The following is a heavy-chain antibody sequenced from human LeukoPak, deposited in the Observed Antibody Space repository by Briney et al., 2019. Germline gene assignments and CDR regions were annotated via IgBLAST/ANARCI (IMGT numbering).Heavy chain of an antibody. Sequence: PGGSLRLSCAASGFTFSSYGMHWVRQAPGKGLEWVAFIRYDGSNKYYADSVKGRFTISRDNSKNTLYLQMNSLRAEDTAVYYCANDAMTVTTFYFDYWGQGTLVTVSS. CDR2: IRYDGSNK. D-gene: IGHD4-17*01. CDR1: GFTFSSYG. J-gene: IGHJ4*02. V-gene: IGHV3-30*02. CDR3: ANDAMTVTTFYFDY.